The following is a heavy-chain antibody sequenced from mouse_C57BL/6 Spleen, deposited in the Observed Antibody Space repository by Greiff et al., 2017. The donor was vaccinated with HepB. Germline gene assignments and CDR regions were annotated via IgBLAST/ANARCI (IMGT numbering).Heavy chain of an antibody. J-gene: IGHJ3*01. D-gene: IGHD2-4*01. Sequence: EVQLQESGPGLVKPSQSLSLTCSVTGYSITSGYYWNWIRQFPGNKLEWMGYISYDGSNNYNPSLKNRISITRDTSKNQFFLKLNSVTTEDTATYYCARRNYDYDEGFAYWGQGTLVTVSA. CDR3: ARRNYDYDEGFAY. CDR1: GYSITSGYY. CDR2: ISYDGSN. V-gene: IGHV3-6*01.